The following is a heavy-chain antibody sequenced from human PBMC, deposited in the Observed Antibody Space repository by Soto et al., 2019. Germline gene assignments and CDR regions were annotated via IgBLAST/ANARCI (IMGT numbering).Heavy chain of an antibody. V-gene: IGHV3-49*03. CDR2: IRSKAYGGTT. CDR1: GFTFGDYA. CDR3: TRDPPGSGMVCSECWFDP. J-gene: IGHJ5*02. D-gene: IGHD3-10*01. Sequence: PGGSLRLSCTASGFTFGDYATSWFRQAPGKGLEWVGFIRSKAYGGTTKYAASVKGRFTISRDDSKRIAYLQMNSLKTKETTVNYCTRDPPGSGMVCSECWFDPWGQGTLVTVSS.